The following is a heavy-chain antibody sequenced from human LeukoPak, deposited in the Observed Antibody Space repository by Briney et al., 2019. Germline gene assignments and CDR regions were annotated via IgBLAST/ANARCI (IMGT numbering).Heavy chain of an antibody. V-gene: IGHV1-3*01. Sequence: ASVKVSCEASGYTFTTYAMHWVRQAPGQRLEWMGWINAGNGNTKYSQNFQGRVTITRDTSASTAYMELSSLRSEDTAVYYCARFSTVTISFDSWGQGTLVTVSS. CDR2: INAGNGNT. CDR1: GYTFTTYA. CDR3: ARFSTVTISFDS. J-gene: IGHJ4*02. D-gene: IGHD4-17*01.